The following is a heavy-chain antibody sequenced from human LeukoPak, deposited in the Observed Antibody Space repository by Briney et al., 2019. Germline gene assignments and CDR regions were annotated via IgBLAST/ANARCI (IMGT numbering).Heavy chain of an antibody. CDR2: IYYSGST. Sequence: SETLSLTCTVSGGSISSSSYYWGWIRQPPGKGLEWIGSIYYSGSTYYNPSLKSRVTISVDTSKNQFSLKLSSVTAADTAVYYCARVDGRPLWGQGTMVTVSS. V-gene: IGHV4-39*07. CDR3: ARVDGRPL. J-gene: IGHJ3*01. CDR1: GGSISSSSYY. D-gene: IGHD5-24*01.